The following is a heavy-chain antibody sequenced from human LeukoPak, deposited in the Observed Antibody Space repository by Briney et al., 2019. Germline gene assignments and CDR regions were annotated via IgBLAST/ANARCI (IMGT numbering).Heavy chain of an antibody. CDR3: ARGEYYYDRSGYYPFDG. CDR2: IYYSGST. D-gene: IGHD3-22*01. J-gene: IGHJ4*02. CDR1: GGTISSYY. Sequence: SETLSLTCTASGGTISSYYWSWIRQPPGKGLEWIGYIYYSGSTNYNPALKSRVTRLVDTSKKQFSLKLSSVTAADTGVYYWARGEYYYDRSGYYPFDGGGEGTLVTVPS. V-gene: IGHV4-59*01.